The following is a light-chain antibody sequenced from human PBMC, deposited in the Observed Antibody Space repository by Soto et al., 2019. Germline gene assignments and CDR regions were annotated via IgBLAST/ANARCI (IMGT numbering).Light chain of an antibody. CDR3: QQDYNLPWT. Sequence: EIVLTQSPATLSSFPGDRVTLSCRASQYINTRLAWYQHRPGQAPRLLIYQTSIRAAGIPARFSGSGSGTDFTLTISSLQPEDFAVYYCQQDYNLPWTFGQGTKVDIK. CDR2: QTS. CDR1: QYINTR. V-gene: IGKV3D-7*01. J-gene: IGKJ1*01.